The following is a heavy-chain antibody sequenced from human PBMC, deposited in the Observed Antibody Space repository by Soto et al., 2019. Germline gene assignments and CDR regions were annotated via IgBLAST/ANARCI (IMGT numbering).Heavy chain of an antibody. CDR2: INPNSGGT. CDR3: ARDGGYSSRFQYYYYGMDV. Sequence: GASVKVSCKASGYTFTGYYMHWVRQAPGQGLEWMGWINPNSGGTNYAQKFQGWVTMTRDTSISTAYMELSRLRSDDTAVYYCARDGGYSSRFQYYYYGMDVWGQGTTVTVSS. V-gene: IGHV1-2*04. D-gene: IGHD6-13*01. CDR1: GYTFTGYY. J-gene: IGHJ6*02.